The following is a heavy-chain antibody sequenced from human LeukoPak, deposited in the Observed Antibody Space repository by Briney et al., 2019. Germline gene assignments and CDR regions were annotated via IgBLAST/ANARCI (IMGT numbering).Heavy chain of an antibody. J-gene: IGHJ4*02. CDR1: GYTFTSYD. CDR2: MNPNSGNT. CDR3: ARTYSSSWYSEGY. D-gene: IGHD6-13*01. Sequence: ASVKVSCKASGYTFTSYDINWVRQATGQGLEWMGWMNPNSGNTGYAQKFQGRVTMTRNTSISTAYMELGSLRSEDTAVYYCARTYSSSWYSEGYWGQGTLVTVSS. V-gene: IGHV1-8*01.